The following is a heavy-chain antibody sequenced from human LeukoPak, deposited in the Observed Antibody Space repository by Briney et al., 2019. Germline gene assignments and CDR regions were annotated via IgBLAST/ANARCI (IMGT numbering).Heavy chain of an antibody. V-gene: IGHV3-23*01. CDR3: AREVPAGSRGAFDI. D-gene: IGHD2-2*01. CDR2: VSDSGSHT. Sequence: GGSLRLSCAASGFSFSNYAMTWVRQAPGKGLEWVSSVSDSGSHTSYADPVRGRFTLSRDNSKNTMYLQMNSLRAEDTAVYYCAREVPAGSRGAFDIWGQGTMVTVSS. J-gene: IGHJ3*02. CDR1: GFSFSNYA.